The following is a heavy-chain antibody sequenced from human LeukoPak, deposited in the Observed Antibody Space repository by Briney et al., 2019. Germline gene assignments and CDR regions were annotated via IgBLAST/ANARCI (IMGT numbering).Heavy chain of an antibody. CDR1: GGPISSRNYY. Sequence: SETLSLTCTVPGGPISSRNYYWGWNRQPPGKGLEWIGSIYFSGSTHYNPSLRSRVTMSVDTPKNQLSLKLKSVTAADTAVYYCARQKASSYGDSGLYFDYWGQGTLVTVSS. D-gene: IGHD4-17*01. CDR3: ARQKASSYGDSGLYFDY. V-gene: IGHV4-39*01. J-gene: IGHJ4*02. CDR2: IYFSGST.